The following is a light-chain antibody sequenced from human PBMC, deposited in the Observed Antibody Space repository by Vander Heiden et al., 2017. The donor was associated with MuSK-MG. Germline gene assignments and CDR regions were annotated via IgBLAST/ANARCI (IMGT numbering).Light chain of an antibody. Sequence: RMTQSPSAFSASTGDRVTITSRTRQGISIYLAWFQQKPGKAPKILIYAASTMQSGVASRCSSSGSGADFTLTISCLQSEDFSTNYCQQYYIYPRTFGQGTMVEIK. CDR1: QGISIY. J-gene: IGKJ1*01. CDR3: QQYYIYPRT. CDR2: AAS. V-gene: IGKV1-8*01.